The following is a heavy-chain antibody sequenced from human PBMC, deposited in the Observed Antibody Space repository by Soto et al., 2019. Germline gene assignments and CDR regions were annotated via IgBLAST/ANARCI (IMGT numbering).Heavy chain of an antibody. CDR2: IYPGDSDT. CDR1: GYSFTSYW. D-gene: IGHD6-19*01. J-gene: IGHJ3*02. V-gene: IGHV5-51*01. Sequence: GESLKISCKGSGYSFTSYWIGWVRQMPGKGLEWMGIIYPGDSDTRYSPSFQGQVTISADKSISTAYLQWSSLKASDTAMYYCASRSIAVAARDDAFDIWGQGTMVTVSS. CDR3: ASRSIAVAARDDAFDI.